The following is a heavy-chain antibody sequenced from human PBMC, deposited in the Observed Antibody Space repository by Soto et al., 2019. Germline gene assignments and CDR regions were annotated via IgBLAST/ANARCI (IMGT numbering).Heavy chain of an antibody. J-gene: IGHJ6*02. CDR2: IYYSGST. Sequence: SETLSLTCTVSGGSISSGGYYWSWIRQHPGKGLEWIGYIYYSGSTNYNPSLKSRVTISVDTSKNQFSLKLSSVTAADTAVYYCARGCGELFCYGMDVWGQGTTVTVSS. V-gene: IGHV4-30-4*08. CDR1: GGSISSGGYY. CDR3: ARGCGELFCYGMDV. D-gene: IGHD3-10*01.